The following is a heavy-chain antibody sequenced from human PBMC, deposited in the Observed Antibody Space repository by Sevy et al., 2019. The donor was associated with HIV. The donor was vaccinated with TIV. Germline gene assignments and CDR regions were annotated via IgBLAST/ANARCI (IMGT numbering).Heavy chain of an antibody. CDR2: ISPYDGDT. J-gene: IGHJ6*02. D-gene: IGHD1-26*01. CDR3: TRDTWELLPGYVYYHSGMGV. Sequence: ASVKVSCQSSGYNFNIYTIHWVRQARGQGLEWVGRISPYDGDTDYAHNFHVRVSLTMDTSTSTAYLGLTSLRSDDTADHFCTRDTWELLPGYVYYHSGMGVWGQGTTVTVSS. V-gene: IGHV1-18*01. CDR1: GYNFNIYT.